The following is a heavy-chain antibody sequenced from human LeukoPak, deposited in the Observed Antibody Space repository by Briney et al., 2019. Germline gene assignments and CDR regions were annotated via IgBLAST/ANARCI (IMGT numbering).Heavy chain of an antibody. V-gene: IGHV4-38-2*02. CDR1: GYSISSGYH. D-gene: IGHD3-22*01. CDR3: ARVVQSTDSSGFYLPEYFQL. CDR2: IYHSGST. Sequence: SETLSLTCTVSGYSISSGYHWGWIRQPPGKGLEWIGSIYHSGSTYYNPSLKSRVTISVDTSKNQFSLKLSSVTAADTAVYYCARVVQSTDSSGFYLPEYFQLWGQGTLVTVSS. J-gene: IGHJ1*01.